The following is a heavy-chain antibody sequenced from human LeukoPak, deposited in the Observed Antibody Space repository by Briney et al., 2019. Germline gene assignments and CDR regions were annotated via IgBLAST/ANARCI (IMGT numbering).Heavy chain of an antibody. CDR3: ARDYYDGSGYYQFDD. D-gene: IGHD3-22*01. V-gene: IGHV1-18*01. CDR2: INAYNGNT. J-gene: IGHJ4*02. CDR1: GYTFTSYG. Sequence: ASVKVSCKASGYTFTSYGISWVRQAPGQGLEWMGWINAYNGNTNYAQKLQGRLTMTTDPCTSTAYMELRSLRSDDTAVYYCARDYYDGSGYYQFDDWGQGTLVTVSS.